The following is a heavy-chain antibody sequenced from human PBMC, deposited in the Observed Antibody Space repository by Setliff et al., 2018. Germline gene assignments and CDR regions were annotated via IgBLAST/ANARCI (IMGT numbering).Heavy chain of an antibody. Sequence: ASVKVSCKASGLTFTTFSISWVRQAPGQGLEWMGWITNYNGKTDYAQKFQDRVILTTDTSTNTAYMELRNLRPGDKAIYYCATRTPVTFSGVVTTVWGQGSLVTVSS. CDR2: ITNYNGKT. CDR1: GLTFTTFS. D-gene: IGHD3-3*01. J-gene: IGHJ4*02. CDR3: ATRTPVTFSGVVTTV. V-gene: IGHV1-18*01.